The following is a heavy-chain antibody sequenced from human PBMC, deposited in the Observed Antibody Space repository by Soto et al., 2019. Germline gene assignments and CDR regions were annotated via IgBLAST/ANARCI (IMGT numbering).Heavy chain of an antibody. CDR1: AYTFTSYD. J-gene: IGHJ6*02. Sequence: SVKVSCKASAYTFTSYDINWVRQATGQGLEWMGWMNPNSGNTGYAQKFQGRVTMTRNTSISTAYMELSSLRSEDTAVYYCARLESYELSSRVGYGMDVWGQGTTVTV. CDR3: ARLESYELSSRVGYGMDV. D-gene: IGHD3-16*02. CDR2: MNPNSGNT. V-gene: IGHV1-8*01.